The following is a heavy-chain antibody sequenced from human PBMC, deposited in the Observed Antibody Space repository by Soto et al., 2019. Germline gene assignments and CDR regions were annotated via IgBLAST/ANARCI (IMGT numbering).Heavy chain of an antibody. CDR2: IDATSNII. V-gene: IGHV3-48*03. CDR3: ARDRWHRDWHPGAFDI. CDR1: GFAFSSYE. J-gene: IGHJ3*02. Sequence: EVQLVESGGGLVWPGGSLTLSCAASGFAFSSYEMNWVRQAPGKGLEWVSYIDATSNIIHYADSVEGRFTISRDNSKNLLFLQMNSLGAEDTAVYYCARDRWHRDWHPGAFDIWGRGTMVTVSS. D-gene: IGHD3-9*01.